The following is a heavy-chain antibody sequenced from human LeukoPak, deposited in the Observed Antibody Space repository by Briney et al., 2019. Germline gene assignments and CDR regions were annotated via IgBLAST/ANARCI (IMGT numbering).Heavy chain of an antibody. Sequence: SETLSLTCTVSGGSISSYYWSWIRQPPGKGLEWIGYIYYSGSTNYNPSLKSRVTMSVDTSKNQFSLKLSSVTAADTAVYYCARHKNGLFDYWGQGTLVTVSS. V-gene: IGHV4-59*08. CDR2: IYYSGST. J-gene: IGHJ4*02. CDR1: GGSISSYY. D-gene: IGHD1-1*01. CDR3: ARHKNGLFDY.